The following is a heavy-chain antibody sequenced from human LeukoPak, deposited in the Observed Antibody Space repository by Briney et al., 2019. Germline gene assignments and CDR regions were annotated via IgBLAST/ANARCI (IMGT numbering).Heavy chain of an antibody. CDR2: MHTSGSA. CDR3: ASRTPAWYFDQ. CDR1: GDSISPYH. J-gene: IGHJ4*02. V-gene: IGHV4-4*07. Sequence: SETLSLTCTVSGDSISPYHWTWIRQPAGKGLEWIGRMHTSGSANYNPSLKSRVSISVDRSKNQFSLKLTSVTAADTAVYYCASRTPAWYFDQWGQGSLVTVSS.